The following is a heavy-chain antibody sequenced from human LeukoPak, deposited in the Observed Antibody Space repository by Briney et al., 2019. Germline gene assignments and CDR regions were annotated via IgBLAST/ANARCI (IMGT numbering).Heavy chain of an antibody. Sequence: QPLGCLRHSRAAPGVTVSSNFMSWVCQTPQKRLWRVSVVFSGGSTYYADSVKGRFIISRDNSKNTLYLQMNSLRAEDTAVYYCARDAMVSYYYYGMDVWGQGTTVTVSS. CDR3: ARDAMVSYYYYGMDV. V-gene: IGHV3-66*02. CDR1: GVTVSSNF. J-gene: IGHJ6*02. D-gene: IGHD5-18*01. CDR2: VFSGGST.